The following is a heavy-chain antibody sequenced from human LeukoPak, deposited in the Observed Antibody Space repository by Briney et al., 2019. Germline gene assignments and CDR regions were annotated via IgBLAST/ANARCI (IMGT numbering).Heavy chain of an antibody. CDR2: MYTDGST. Sequence: PSETLSLTCIVSGGSMSSYYWSWIRQPAGEGLGWIGRMYTDGSTNYNPFLNSRVTMSVDTSKKHFSLRLNSVTAADTAVYYCATYDQKLAFDNWGQGTLVTVSS. CDR3: ATYDQKLAFDN. D-gene: IGHD6-13*01. V-gene: IGHV4-4*07. CDR1: GGSMSSYY. J-gene: IGHJ4*02.